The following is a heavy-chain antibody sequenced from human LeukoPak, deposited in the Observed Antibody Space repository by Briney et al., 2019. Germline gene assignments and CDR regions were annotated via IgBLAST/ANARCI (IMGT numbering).Heavy chain of an antibody. V-gene: IGHV3-23*01. D-gene: IGHD3-10*01. Sequence: GGNLRLSCAASGLTFGSYAMSWVRQAPGKGLEWVAHIGGSGTTTYHADSVKGRFTISTDNSKNTLYLQMNSLRAEDTAVYYCATDNYFASGSNPRGGFDHWGQGTLVTVSS. CDR3: ATDNYFASGSNPRGGFDH. CDR1: GLTFGSYA. J-gene: IGHJ4*02. CDR2: IGGSGTTT.